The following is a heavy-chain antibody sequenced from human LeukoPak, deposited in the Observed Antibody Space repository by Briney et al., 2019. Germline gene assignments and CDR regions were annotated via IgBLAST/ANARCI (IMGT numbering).Heavy chain of an antibody. J-gene: IGHJ6*03. V-gene: IGHV4-34*01. Sequence: SETLSLTCTVSGGSISSYFWTWIRQSPGKGLEWIGEINHSGSTNYNPSLKSRVTMSVDMSKSQFSLKLSSVTAADTAVYYCARHWSDGPHNVWSRGTTVTISS. CDR2: INHSGST. D-gene: IGHD3-3*01. CDR1: GGSISSYF. CDR3: ARHWSDGPHNV.